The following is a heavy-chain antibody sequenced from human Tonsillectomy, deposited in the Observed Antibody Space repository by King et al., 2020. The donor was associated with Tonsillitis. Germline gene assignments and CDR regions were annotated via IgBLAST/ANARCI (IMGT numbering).Heavy chain of an antibody. Sequence: VQLVESGGGLVKPGGSLRLSCAASGFTFSNYNMNWVRQAPGKGLEWVSSISSSSGYIYYADSVKGRFTISTDNAKNSLYLQMNSLRAEDTAVYYCARENYDILTGGMDVWGQGTTVTVSS. V-gene: IGHV3-21*01. CDR3: ARENYDILTGGMDV. CDR1: GFTFSNYN. D-gene: IGHD3-9*01. J-gene: IGHJ6*02. CDR2: ISSSSGYI.